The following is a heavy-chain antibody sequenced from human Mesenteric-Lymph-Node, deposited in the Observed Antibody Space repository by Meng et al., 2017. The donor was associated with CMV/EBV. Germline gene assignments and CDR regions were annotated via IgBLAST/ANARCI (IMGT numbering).Heavy chain of an antibody. D-gene: IGHD6-19*01. CDR2: IRYDESKK. Sequence: GGSLRLSCAASGFTFSNYGMHWIRQAPGKGLEWVAFIRYDESKKYYADSVKGRFTISRDNSKNTFYLQMNTLGPEDTAVYYSARTIAVAAPGDYWGQGTLVTVSS. CDR3: ARTIAVAAPGDY. CDR1: GFTFSNYG. J-gene: IGHJ4*02. V-gene: IGHV3-30*02.